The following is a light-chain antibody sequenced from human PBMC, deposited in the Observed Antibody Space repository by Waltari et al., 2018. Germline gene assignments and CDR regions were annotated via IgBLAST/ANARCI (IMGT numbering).Light chain of an antibody. CDR3: QTWTTYIHAL. J-gene: IGLJ7*01. CDR2: LNSDGTH. CDR1: SGHSNYA. V-gene: IGLV4-69*01. Sequence: TQSPSASASLGASVKLTCSLSSGHSNYAIAWHQQCQGKAPQFLMRLNSDGTHTKGDGIPDRFSASSSGAERYLSISNVQSEDEADYYCQTWTTYIHALFGGGTRLTVL.